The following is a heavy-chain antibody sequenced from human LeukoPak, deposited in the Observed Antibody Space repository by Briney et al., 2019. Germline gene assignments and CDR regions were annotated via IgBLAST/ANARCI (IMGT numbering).Heavy chain of an antibody. CDR2: ISGSGGST. J-gene: IGHJ5*02. Sequence: GGSLRLSCAASGFTFSSYAMSWVRQAPGKGLEWVSSISGSGGSTYYADSVKGRFTISRDNSKNTLYLQMNSLRAEDTAVYYCAKAYSRKTFVNWFDPWGQGTLVTVSS. CDR1: GFTFSSYA. CDR3: AKAYSRKTFVNWFDP. V-gene: IGHV3-23*01. D-gene: IGHD3-16*01.